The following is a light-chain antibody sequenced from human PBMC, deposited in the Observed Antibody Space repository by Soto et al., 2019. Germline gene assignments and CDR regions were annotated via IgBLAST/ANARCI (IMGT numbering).Light chain of an antibody. J-gene: IGKJ1*01. CDR3: QQGYSTPWT. V-gene: IGKV1-39*01. CDR1: QSVTTY. CDR2: AIS. Sequence: DIQMTQSPSSLAASVGDRVTSTCRASQSVTTYLHWYQQKAGEAPKLLIYAISNLQSGVSSRFSGSGSGTDFSLTINTLQPEDFATYYCQQGYSTPWTFGQGTKVDIK.